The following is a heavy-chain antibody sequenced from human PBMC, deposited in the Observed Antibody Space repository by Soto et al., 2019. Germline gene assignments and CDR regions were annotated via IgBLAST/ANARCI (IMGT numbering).Heavy chain of an antibody. D-gene: IGHD3-3*01. CDR1: GYTFTNYG. V-gene: IGHV1-18*01. Sequence: QVQLVQSGAEVKKPGASVKVSCKASGYTFTNYGISWVRQAPGQGLEWMGWISTYNGNTNYAQKPQGRVTMTTDTSTNIAYMELRSLRSDDTAVYYCARVDVTIFGVVIMPFDYWGQGTLVTVSS. CDR2: ISTYNGNT. J-gene: IGHJ4*02. CDR3: ARVDVTIFGVVIMPFDY.